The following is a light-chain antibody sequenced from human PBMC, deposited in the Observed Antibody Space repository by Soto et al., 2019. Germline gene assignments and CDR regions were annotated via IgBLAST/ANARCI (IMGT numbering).Light chain of an antibody. V-gene: IGKV1-9*01. Sequence: DIQLTQSPSFLSASVGDRVTITCRATQGIYTYLAWYQQKPGKAPKLLIYAASTLQSGVPSRFSGSGSGTDFTLTISSLPPEDVATSYCQQLKSYPLTFGGVTKVEIK. CDR2: AAS. CDR1: QGIYTY. CDR3: QQLKSYPLT. J-gene: IGKJ4*01.